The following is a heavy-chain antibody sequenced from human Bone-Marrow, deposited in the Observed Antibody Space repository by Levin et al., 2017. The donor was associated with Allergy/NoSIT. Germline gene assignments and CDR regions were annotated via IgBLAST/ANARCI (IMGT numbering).Heavy chain of an antibody. V-gene: IGHV1-2*02. Sequence: GASVKVSCKASGYTFTDYYMNWVRQAPGQGLEWMGWINPNSGGTNYAQKFQGRVTMTRDTSISTAYMELSGLRSDETAVYYCARDPDYYDRAFDIWGQGTMVTVSS. CDR2: INPNSGGT. J-gene: IGHJ3*02. D-gene: IGHD3-22*01. CDR1: GYTFTDYY. CDR3: ARDPDYYDRAFDI.